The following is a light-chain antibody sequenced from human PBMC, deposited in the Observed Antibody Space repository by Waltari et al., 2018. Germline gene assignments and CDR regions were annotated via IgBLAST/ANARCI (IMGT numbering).Light chain of an antibody. CDR1: SSDIGGYNS. CDR2: EVS. CDR3: SSYSSISTVI. V-gene: IGLV2-14*01. Sequence: QSALTQPASVSGSPGQSITISCTGTSSDIGGYNSVSWYQPHPGKAPKLMIYEVSSRPSGVSPGLPGSKSGNTASLTISGLQAEDEADYYCSSYSSISTVIFAAGSKLTVL. J-gene: IGLJ2*01.